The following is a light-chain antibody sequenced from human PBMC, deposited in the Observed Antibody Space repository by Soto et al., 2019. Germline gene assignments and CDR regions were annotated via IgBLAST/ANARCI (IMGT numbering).Light chain of an antibody. CDR1: SSDVGAYNY. V-gene: IGLV2-8*01. CDR2: EVT. CDR3: TSYAGNNNFEV. Sequence: SVLNRLPSATGSHGQSVPISRKRTSSDVGAYNYVSWYQQHPGKAPKVMIYEVTKRPSGVPDRFSGSKSGNTASLTVSGLLAEDEADYYCTSYAGNNNFEVFGTGTKVTVL. J-gene: IGLJ1*01.